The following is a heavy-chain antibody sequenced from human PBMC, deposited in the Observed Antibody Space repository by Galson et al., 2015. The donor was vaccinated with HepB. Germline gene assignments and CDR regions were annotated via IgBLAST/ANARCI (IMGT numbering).Heavy chain of an antibody. CDR1: GFTFSSYA. CDR2: ISGSGGST. CDR3: AKDLGGDCSGGSCYFDY. Sequence: SLRLSCAASGFTFSSYAMSWVRQAPGKGLGWVSAISGSGGSTYYADSVKGRFTISRDNSKNTLYLQMNSLRAEDTVVYYCAKDLGGDCSGGSCYFDYWGQGTLVTVSS. V-gene: IGHV3-23*01. J-gene: IGHJ4*02. D-gene: IGHD2-15*01.